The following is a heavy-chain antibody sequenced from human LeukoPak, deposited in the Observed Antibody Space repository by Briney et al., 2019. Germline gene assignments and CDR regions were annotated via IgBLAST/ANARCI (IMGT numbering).Heavy chain of an antibody. J-gene: IGHJ4*02. V-gene: IGHV3-53*05. CDR1: GFIVSSSY. CDR3: ARDGSTGWHYFEY. CDR2: IYSDGGT. D-gene: IGHD6-19*01. Sequence: GGSLRLSCAASGFIVSSSYMSWVRQAPGQGLEWVSVIYSDGGTSFAVNTYYADSVEGRFTVSRDNSKNTLYLQMNSLRTEDTAVYYCARDGSTGWHYFEYWGQGTLVTVSS.